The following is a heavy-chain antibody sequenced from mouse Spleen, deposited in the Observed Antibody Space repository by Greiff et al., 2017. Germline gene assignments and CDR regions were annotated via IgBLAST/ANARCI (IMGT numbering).Heavy chain of an antibody. CDR2: IYPGNSDT. CDR1: GYTFTSYW. CDR3: TRSSMTGTAWFAY. Sequence: EVQLQQSGTVLARPGASVKMSCKTSGYTFTSYWMHWVKQRPGQGLEWIGAIYPGNSDTSYNQKFKGKAKLTAVTSASTAYMELSSLTNEDSAVYYCTRSSMTGTAWFAYWGQGTLVTVSA. V-gene: IGHV1-5*01. D-gene: IGHD2-10*02. J-gene: IGHJ3*01.